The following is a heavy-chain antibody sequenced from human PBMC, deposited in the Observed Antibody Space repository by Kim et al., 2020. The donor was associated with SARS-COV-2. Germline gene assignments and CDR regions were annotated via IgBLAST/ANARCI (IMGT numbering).Heavy chain of an antibody. Sequence: GESLKISCKGSGYSFTSYWIGWVRQMPGKGLEWMGIIYPGDSDTRYSPSFQGQVTISADKSISTAYLQWSSLKASDTAMYYCARRTIRGTEPGNDAFDIWGQGTMVTVSS. CDR3: ARRTIRGTEPGNDAFDI. CDR1: GYSFTSYW. V-gene: IGHV5-51*01. J-gene: IGHJ3*02. CDR2: IYPGDSDT. D-gene: IGHD3-9*01.